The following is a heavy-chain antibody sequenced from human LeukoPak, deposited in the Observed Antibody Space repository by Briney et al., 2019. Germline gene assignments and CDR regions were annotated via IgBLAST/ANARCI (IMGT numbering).Heavy chain of an antibody. Sequence: PSETLSLTCTVSGGSISSGSYYWGWIRQPPGKGLEWIGSIYYSGSTYYNPSLKSRVTISVDTSKNQFSLKLSSVTAADTALYYCARLDLQCGLPFDYWGQGTLVTVSP. V-gene: IGHV4-39*01. CDR1: GGSISSGSYY. D-gene: IGHD5-24*01. J-gene: IGHJ4*02. CDR2: IYYSGST. CDR3: ARLDLQCGLPFDY.